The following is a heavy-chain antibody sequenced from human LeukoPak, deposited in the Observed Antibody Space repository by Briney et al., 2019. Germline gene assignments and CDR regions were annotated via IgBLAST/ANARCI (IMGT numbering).Heavy chain of an antibody. CDR3: ARSQGIAVAGHYNWFDP. V-gene: IGHV4-59*08. J-gene: IGHJ5*02. D-gene: IGHD6-19*01. CDR1: GGSISSYY. CDR2: IYYSGST. Sequence: KPSETLSLTCTVSGGSISSYYWSWIRQPPGKGLEWIGYIYYSGSTNYNPSLKSRVTISVDTSKNQFSLKLSSVTAADTAVYYCARSQGIAVAGHYNWFDPWGQGTLVTVSS.